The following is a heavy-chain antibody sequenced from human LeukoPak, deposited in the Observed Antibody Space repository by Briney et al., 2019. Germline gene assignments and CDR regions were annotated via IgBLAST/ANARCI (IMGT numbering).Heavy chain of an antibody. CDR3: ARSPNFYYDGSGSFDI. J-gene: IGHJ3*02. V-gene: IGHV4-59*01. Sequence: SETLSLTCTVTGGSISPYYWSWIRQPPGKGLEWIGYSFYTGSTNYNPSLKTRVTMSVDTSKNLFSLKLSSVTAADTAVYYCARSPNFYYDGSGSFDIWGQGTMVIVSS. CDR2: SFYTGST. D-gene: IGHD3-22*01. CDR1: GGSISPYY.